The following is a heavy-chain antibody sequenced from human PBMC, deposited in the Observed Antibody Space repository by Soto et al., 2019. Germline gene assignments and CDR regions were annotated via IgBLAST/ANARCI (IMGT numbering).Heavy chain of an antibody. V-gene: IGHV3-23*01. D-gene: IGHD6-19*01. CDR1: GFTFSSYA. CDR2: ISPVGRST. Sequence: GGSLRLSCAASGFTFSSYAMSWVRQAPEKGLEWVSTISPVGRSTYYTDSVKGRLTISRDNSNNSLFLQMNSLRAEDTAVYYCAKLSSDSYWYFDLWGRGTLVTVSS. J-gene: IGHJ2*01. CDR3: AKLSSDSYWYFDL.